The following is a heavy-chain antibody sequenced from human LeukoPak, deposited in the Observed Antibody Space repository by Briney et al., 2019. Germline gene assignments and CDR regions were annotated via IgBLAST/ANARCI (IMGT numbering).Heavy chain of an antibody. D-gene: IGHD3-10*01. CDR3: ARDLGLVRGVPTASDY. Sequence: GGSLRLSFAASGFTLSSYSMNWVRQAPGKGLEWVSSISSSSSYIYYADSVKGRFTISRDNAKNSLYLQMNSLRAEDTAVYYCARDLGLVRGVPTASDYWGQGTLVTVSS. CDR2: ISSSSSYI. V-gene: IGHV3-21*01. J-gene: IGHJ4*02. CDR1: GFTLSSYS.